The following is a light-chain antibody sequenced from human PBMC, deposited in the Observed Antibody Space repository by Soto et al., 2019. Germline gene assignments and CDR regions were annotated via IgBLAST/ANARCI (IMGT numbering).Light chain of an antibody. Sequence: IFLTQYHGTLSLSPWDLATLSWRASQSISSSYLAWYQQKPGQAPRLLIYGASNKATGIPDRFSGSGSGTDFTLTISRLEPEDFAVYYCQQYGRSSLTFGGGTKVDI. CDR3: QQYGRSSLT. CDR2: GAS. V-gene: IGKV3-20*01. CDR1: QSISSSY. J-gene: IGKJ4*01.